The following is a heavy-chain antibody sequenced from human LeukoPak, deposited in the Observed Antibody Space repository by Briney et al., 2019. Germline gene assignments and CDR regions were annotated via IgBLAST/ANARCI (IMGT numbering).Heavy chain of an antibody. CDR1: GFPFSSYA. D-gene: IGHD2-2*01. J-gene: IGHJ4*02. V-gene: IGHV3-30-3*01. CDR3: ASPLVYCSSTSFPSGLDY. CDR2: ISYDGSNK. Sequence: PGRSLRLSCAASGFPFSSYAMHWVRQAPGKGLEWVAVISYDGSNKYYADSVKGRFTISRDNSKKTLYLQMNSLRAEDTAVYYCASPLVYCSSTSFPSGLDYWGQGTLVTVSS.